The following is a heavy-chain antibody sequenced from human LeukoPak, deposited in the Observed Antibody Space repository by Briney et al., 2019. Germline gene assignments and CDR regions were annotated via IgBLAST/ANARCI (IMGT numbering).Heavy chain of an antibody. J-gene: IGHJ4*02. Sequence: PSETLSLTCAVYGGSFSGYYWSWIRQPPGKGLEWIGEINHSGSTNYNPSLKSRVTISVDTSKNQFSLKLSSVTAADMAVYYCARGGYTYYYDSSGYIPFDYWGQGTLVTVSS. D-gene: IGHD3-22*01. CDR3: ARGGYTYYYDSSGYIPFDY. CDR1: GGSFSGYY. V-gene: IGHV4-34*01. CDR2: INHSGST.